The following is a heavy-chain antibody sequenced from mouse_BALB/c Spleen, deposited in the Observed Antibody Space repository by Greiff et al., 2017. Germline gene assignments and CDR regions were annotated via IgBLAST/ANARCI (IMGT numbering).Heavy chain of an antibody. CDR2: IHYSGST. CDR3: ARWGDGYFDY. J-gene: IGHJ2*01. V-gene: IGHV3-1*02. D-gene: IGHD2-3*01. CDR1: GYSITSGYS. Sequence: VQLQQSGPDLVKPSQSLSLTCTVTGYSITSGYSWYWIRQFPGNKLEWMGYIHYSGSTNYNPSLKSRISITRDTSKNQFFLQLNSVTTEDTATYYCARWGDGYFDYWGQGTTLTVSS.